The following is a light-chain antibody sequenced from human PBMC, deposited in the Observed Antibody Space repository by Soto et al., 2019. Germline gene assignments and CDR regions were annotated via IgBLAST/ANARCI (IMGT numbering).Light chain of an antibody. CDR1: SSDVGGYNS. CDR2: NVS. V-gene: IGLV2-14*01. CDR3: SSYTCSSTYV. J-gene: IGLJ1*01. Sequence: QSALTQPASVSGSPGQSITISCTGTSSDVGGYNSVSWYQQHPGKAPKLMIYNVSNRPSGVSNRFSGSKSGNTASLTISGLQAEDEADYYCSSYTCSSTYVFGTGTKVTVL.